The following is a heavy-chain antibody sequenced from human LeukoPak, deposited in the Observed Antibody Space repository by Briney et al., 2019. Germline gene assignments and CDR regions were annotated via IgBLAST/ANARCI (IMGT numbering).Heavy chain of an antibody. V-gene: IGHV4-34*01. Sequence: SETLSLTCAVYGGSLSGYYWSRIRQPPGKGLEWIGETSHSGNTDYDPSLKSRVTMSVDTSKNQFSLKLRSVTAADTAVYFCARTNPQLWYGGYYYYMDVWGKGTTVTASS. D-gene: IGHD3-10*01. CDR2: TSHSGNT. CDR1: GGSLSGYY. J-gene: IGHJ6*03. CDR3: ARTNPQLWYGGYYYYMDV.